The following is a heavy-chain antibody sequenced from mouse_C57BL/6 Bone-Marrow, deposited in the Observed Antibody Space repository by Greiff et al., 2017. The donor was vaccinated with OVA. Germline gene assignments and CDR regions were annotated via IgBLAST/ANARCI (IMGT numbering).Heavy chain of an antibody. V-gene: IGHV1-59*01. J-gene: IGHJ3*01. CDR3: ARRAYYGPFAY. CDR1: GYTFTSYW. D-gene: IGHD1-1*01. Sequence: QVQLQQPGAELVRPGTSVKLSCKASGYTFTSYWMHWVKQRPGQGLEWIGVIDPSDSYTNYNQKFKGKATLTVDTSSSTAYMQLSSLTSEDSAVYYCARRAYYGPFAYWGQGTLVTVSA. CDR2: IDPSDSYT.